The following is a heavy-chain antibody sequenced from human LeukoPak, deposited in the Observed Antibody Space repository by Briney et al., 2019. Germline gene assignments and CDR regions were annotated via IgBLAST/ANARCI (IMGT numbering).Heavy chain of an antibody. CDR2: ISGSGGST. V-gene: IGHV3-23*01. CDR3: AKTGHGWELRY. D-gene: IGHD1-26*01. Sequence: GGSLRLSCAASGFTFSSYAMSWVRQAPGKGLEWVSAISGSGGSTYYADSVKGRFTISRDNSKNTLYLLMNSLRAEDTAVYYCAKTGHGWELRYWGQGTLVTVSS. J-gene: IGHJ4*02. CDR1: GFTFSSYA.